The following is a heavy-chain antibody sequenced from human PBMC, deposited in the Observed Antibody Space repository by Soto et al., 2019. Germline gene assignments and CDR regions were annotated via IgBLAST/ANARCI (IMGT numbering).Heavy chain of an antibody. CDR2: IYYSGST. D-gene: IGHD6-19*01. V-gene: IGHV4-31*03. CDR1: GGSISSGGYY. CDR3: ARDRSPGYSSGWYDGMDV. Sequence: PSETLSLTCTVSGGSISSGGYYWSWIRQHPGKGLEWIGYIYYSGSTYYKPSLKSRVTISVDTSKNQFSLKLSSVTAADTAVYYCARDRSPGYSSGWYDGMDVWGKGTTVTVSS. J-gene: IGHJ6*04.